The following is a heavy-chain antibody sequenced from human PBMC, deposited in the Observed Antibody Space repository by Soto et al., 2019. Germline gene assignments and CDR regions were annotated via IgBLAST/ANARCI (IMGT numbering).Heavy chain of an antibody. Sequence: PGGSLRLSCVASGFTFSDYAMTWVRQAPGKGLEWVSVISATGATTYYADSVRGRFTISRDNSKNTLNLQMNDLRVEDTAVIYCAKGRKSTEKDIAVMLAAASSIQHRGPGTLVTVSS. CDR3: AKGRKSTEKDIAVMLAAASSIQH. CDR2: ISATGATT. J-gene: IGHJ1*01. V-gene: IGHV3-23*01. CDR1: GFTFSDYA. D-gene: IGHD2-15*01.